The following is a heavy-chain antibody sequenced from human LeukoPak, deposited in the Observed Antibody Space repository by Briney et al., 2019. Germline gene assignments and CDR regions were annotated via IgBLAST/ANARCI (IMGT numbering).Heavy chain of an antibody. CDR2: IRGGGDNT. Sequence: GGSLRLSCAASGFPFSNFAMSWVRQAPGKGLEWVSTIRGGGDNTYFADSVKGRFTISRDNSKNTLFLQMVSLRAEDTAVYYCAKFEGALLGNYYMDVWGKGTTVTVSS. J-gene: IGHJ6*03. CDR1: GFPFSNFA. CDR3: AKFEGALLGNYYMDV. V-gene: IGHV3-23*01.